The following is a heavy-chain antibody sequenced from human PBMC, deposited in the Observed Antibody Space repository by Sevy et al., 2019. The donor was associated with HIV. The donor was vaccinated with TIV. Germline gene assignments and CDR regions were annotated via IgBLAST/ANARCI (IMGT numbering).Heavy chain of an antibody. Sequence: GGSLRLSCAASGLIFSNYPMHWVRQAPGKGLEWVSSISSSSTYIYYAYSVKGRFTISRDNAKNSLYLQMNSLRAEDTAVYYCARGSATVTKVAFDIWGQGTMVTVSS. CDR2: ISSSSTYI. V-gene: IGHV3-21*01. CDR3: ARGSATVTKVAFDI. CDR1: GLIFSNYP. D-gene: IGHD4-4*01. J-gene: IGHJ3*02.